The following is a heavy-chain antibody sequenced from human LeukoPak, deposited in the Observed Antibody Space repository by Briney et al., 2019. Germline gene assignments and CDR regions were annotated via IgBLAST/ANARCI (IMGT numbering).Heavy chain of an antibody. CDR2: ISGSGLHT. CDR3: VKEPPTLYPGY. Sequence: PGGSLRLSCGLSGFTFNNYAMAWVRQPPGKGLEWVSFISGSGLHTKYSDSVKGRFTISRDNSNNTLYLQMNSLGVEDTAVYYCVKEPPTLYPGYWGQGTLVTVSS. J-gene: IGHJ4*02. V-gene: IGHV3-23*01. CDR1: GFTFNNYA. D-gene: IGHD3-16*01.